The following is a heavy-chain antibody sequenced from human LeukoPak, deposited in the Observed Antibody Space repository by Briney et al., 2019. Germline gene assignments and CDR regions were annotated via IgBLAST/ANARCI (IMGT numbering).Heavy chain of an antibody. V-gene: IGHV3-11*04. D-gene: IGHD6-6*01. J-gene: IGHJ5*01. CDR3: TRDPRHFDS. CDR1: GFTFSDSY. Sequence: GSLRLSCAASGFTFSDSYMTWVRQAPGKGVGWVAYISGSGHDINYSDSVKGRFTISRDNAKNSLYLQMSSLRVEDTAVYYCTRDPRHFDSCGQGTLVTVSS. CDR2: ISGSGHDI.